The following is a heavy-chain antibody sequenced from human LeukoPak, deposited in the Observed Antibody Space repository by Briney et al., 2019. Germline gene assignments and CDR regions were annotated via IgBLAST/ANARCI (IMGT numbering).Heavy chain of an antibody. Sequence: PGGSLRLSCAASGFTFNSFWMSWVRQAPGRGLEWVAAVKEDENKEHYVDSVKGRFTISRDNAKNSLYLQMNSLRAEDTAVYYCAKGGVVVVPAAYYYYYYMDVWGKGTTVTVSS. V-gene: IGHV3-7*03. CDR3: AKGGVVVVPAAYYYYYYMDV. D-gene: IGHD2-2*01. CDR1: GFTFNSFW. CDR2: VKEDENKE. J-gene: IGHJ6*03.